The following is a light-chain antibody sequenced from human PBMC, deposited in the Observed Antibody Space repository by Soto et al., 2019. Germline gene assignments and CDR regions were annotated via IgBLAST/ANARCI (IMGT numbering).Light chain of an antibody. CDR1: NIGTKS. Sequence: SYELTQPPSVSVAPGQTARISCGGSNIGTKSVHWYQQKPGQAPVLVVYDDSDRPSGMPERFSGSNSGNTATLTISRVEAGDEADYYCQVWDSSSDHWVFGTGTKLTVL. CDR3: QVWDSSSDHWV. V-gene: IGLV3-21*02. J-gene: IGLJ1*01. CDR2: DDS.